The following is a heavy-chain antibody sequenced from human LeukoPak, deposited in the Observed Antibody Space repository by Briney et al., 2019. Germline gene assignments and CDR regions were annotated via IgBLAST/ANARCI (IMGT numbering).Heavy chain of an antibody. Sequence: GGSLRLSCAASGFTFNSYWMSWVRQAPGKGLEWVANIKQDGSEKYYVDSVKGRFTISRDNAKNSLYLQMNSLRAEDTAVYYCARDQLELSFYYYYMDVWGKGTTVTVSS. CDR3: ARDQLELSFYYYYMDV. J-gene: IGHJ6*03. D-gene: IGHD1-7*01. CDR2: IKQDGSEK. V-gene: IGHV3-7*01. CDR1: GFTFNSYW.